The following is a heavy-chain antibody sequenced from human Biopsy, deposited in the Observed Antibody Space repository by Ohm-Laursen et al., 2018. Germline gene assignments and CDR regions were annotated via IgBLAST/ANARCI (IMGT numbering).Heavy chain of an antibody. V-gene: IGHV4-61*08. CDR1: GGSISSHDYY. Sequence: SDTLSLTCTVSGGSISSHDYYWSWLRQPPGQGLVWIRYISNRGSTNYNPSLRGRVTISVDTSKKQFSLKLASVTAADTAVFFCARLYRLDDYWNDDPPDAFDVWGQGTMVTVSS. J-gene: IGHJ3*01. CDR2: ISNRGST. D-gene: IGHD3-3*01. CDR3: ARLYRLDDYWNDDPPDAFDV.